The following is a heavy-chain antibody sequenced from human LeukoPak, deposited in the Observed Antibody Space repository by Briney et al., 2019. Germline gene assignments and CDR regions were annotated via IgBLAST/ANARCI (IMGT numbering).Heavy chain of an antibody. J-gene: IGHJ4*02. CDR2: ISYTGGST. CDR1: GFSFYDYA. CDR3: AKESSGGWYFDY. D-gene: IGHD6-19*01. V-gene: IGHV3-23*01. Sequence: PGGSLRLSCEASGFSFYDYAMSWVRQAPGKGLEWVSTISYTGGSTYFADSVKGRFTISRDNSKNTLYLQMNSLRAEDTAVYYCAKESSGGWYFDYWGQGTLVTVSS.